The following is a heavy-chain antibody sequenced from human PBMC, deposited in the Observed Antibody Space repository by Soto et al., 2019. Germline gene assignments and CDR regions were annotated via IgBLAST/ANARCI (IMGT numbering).Heavy chain of an antibody. CDR2: ISWNSGRI. CDR1: GFTFDDYA. CDR3: ANAPAAGHYYYGMDV. Sequence: EVQLVESGGGLVQPGRSLRLSFAASGFTFDDYAMHWVRQAPGKGLEWVSGISWNSGRIGYADSVKGRFTIARNNAKNSLYPHRNSLRAEDTALYYCANAPAAGHYYYGMDVWGQGTTVTVSS. V-gene: IGHV3-9*01. D-gene: IGHD2-15*01. J-gene: IGHJ6*02.